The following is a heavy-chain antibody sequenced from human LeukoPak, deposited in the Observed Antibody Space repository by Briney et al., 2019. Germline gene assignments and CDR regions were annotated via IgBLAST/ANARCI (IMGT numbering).Heavy chain of an antibody. J-gene: IGHJ4*02. D-gene: IGHD6-19*01. V-gene: IGHV4-59*01. Sequence: PSETLSLTCTVSGGSISSYYWSWIRQPPGKGLEWIGYIYYSGSTNYNPSLKSRVTISVDTSRNQFSLKLNSVTAAGTAVYYCARDLTGSGWYDYWGQGTLVTVSS. CDR2: IYYSGST. CDR1: GGSISSYY. CDR3: ARDLTGSGWYDY.